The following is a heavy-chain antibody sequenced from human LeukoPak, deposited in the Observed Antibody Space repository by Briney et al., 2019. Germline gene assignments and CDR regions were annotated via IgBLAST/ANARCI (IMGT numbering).Heavy chain of an antibody. CDR1: GYTFTSYG. Sequence: ASVKVSCKASGYTFTSYGISWVRQAPGQGLEWMGWISAYNGNTNYAQKLQGRVTMTTDTSTSTAYMELRSLRSEDTAVYYCATLYDISGYYGNYAFDIWGQRTMVTLSS. CDR3: ATLYDISGYYGNYAFDI. V-gene: IGHV1-18*01. J-gene: IGHJ3*02. CDR2: ISAYNGNT. D-gene: IGHD3-22*01.